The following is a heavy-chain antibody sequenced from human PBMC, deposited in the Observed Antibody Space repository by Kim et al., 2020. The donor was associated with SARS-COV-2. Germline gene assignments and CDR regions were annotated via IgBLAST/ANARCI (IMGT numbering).Heavy chain of an antibody. J-gene: IGHJ6*02. CDR2: ISWNSGSI. CDR1: GFTFDDYA. CDR3: AKDRSYYYYGMDV. Sequence: GGSLRLSCAASGFTFDDYAMHWVRQAPGKGLEWVSGISWNSGSIAYADSVKGRFTISRDNAKNSLYLQMNSLRAEDTAFYYCAKDRSYYYYGMDVWGQGTTVTVSS. V-gene: IGHV3-9*01.